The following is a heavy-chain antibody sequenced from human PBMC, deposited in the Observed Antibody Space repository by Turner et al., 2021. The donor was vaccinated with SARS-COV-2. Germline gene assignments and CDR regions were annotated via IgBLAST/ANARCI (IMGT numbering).Heavy chain of an antibody. CDR1: GGTFSTYA. D-gene: IGHD4-17*01. CDR2: IIPMYDTT. V-gene: IGHV1-69*15. CDR3: ASMDYGGDAGHAFDI. J-gene: IGHJ3*02. Sequence: QVQLVQSGAEVKKPGSSVQVSCKASGGTFSTYAINWVRQAPGQGLEWVGRIIPMYDTTTYAQRFRGRVTITADESTGTAYMELTRLISGDTAIYFCASMDYGGDAGHAFDIWAQGTWVTVSS.